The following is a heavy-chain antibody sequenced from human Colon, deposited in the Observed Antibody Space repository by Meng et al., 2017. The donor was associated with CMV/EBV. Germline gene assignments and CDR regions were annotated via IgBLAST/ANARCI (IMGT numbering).Heavy chain of an antibody. V-gene: IGHV3-13*01. CDR3: VRSMVFGVTAPDY. CDR2: ITTAGDT. Sequence: GESLKISCAASGFTFSSHDMHWVRQGPGKSLEWLSVITTAGDTYYADSVKGRFIISRDNSKNTLYLQMNSLRAEDTAVYYCVRSMVFGVTAPDYWGQGTLVTVSS. D-gene: IGHD3-3*01. CDR1: GFTFSSHD. J-gene: IGHJ4*02.